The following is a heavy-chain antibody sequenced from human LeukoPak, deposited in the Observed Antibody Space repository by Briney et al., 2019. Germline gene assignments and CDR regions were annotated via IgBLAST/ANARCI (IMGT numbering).Heavy chain of an antibody. CDR3: ARVPIAVAGTVR. J-gene: IGHJ4*02. CDR1: GYTFTSYD. CDR2: MNPNSGNT. D-gene: IGHD6-19*01. V-gene: IGHV1-8*01. Sequence: ASVKVSCKASGYTFTSYDINWVRQATGQGLEWMGWMNPNSGNTGYAQKFQGRVTMTRDTSISTAYMELSRLRSDDTAVYYCARVPIAVAGTVRWGQGTLVTVSS.